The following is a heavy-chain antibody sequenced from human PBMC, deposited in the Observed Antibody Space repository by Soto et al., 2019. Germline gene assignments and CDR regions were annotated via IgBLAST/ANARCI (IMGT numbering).Heavy chain of an antibody. CDR2: ISAYNGNT. V-gene: IGHV1-18*01. CDR1: GYTFTSYG. CDR3: ARDLAFTFMITFGGVIVPYPFDY. J-gene: IGHJ4*02. D-gene: IGHD3-16*02. Sequence: QVQLVQSGAEVKKPGASVMVSCKASGYTFTSYGISWVRQAPGQGLEWMGWISAYNGNTNYAQKLQGRVTMTTDTSTSTAYMELRSLRSDDTAVYYCARDLAFTFMITFGGVIVPYPFDYWGQGTLVTVSS.